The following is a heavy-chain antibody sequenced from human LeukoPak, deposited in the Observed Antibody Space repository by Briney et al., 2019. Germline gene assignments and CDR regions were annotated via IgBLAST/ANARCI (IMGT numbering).Heavy chain of an antibody. CDR3: ARDLRVVITGSFDS. Sequence: GGSLRLSCAASGFSFDDYGLTWVRQAPGKGLEWVSGINWNGDSTDYADSVKGRFTISRDNAKNSLYLQMDSLRAEDTALYYCARDLRVVITGSFDSWGQGTLVTVSS. CDR1: GFSFDDYG. D-gene: IGHD3-22*01. J-gene: IGHJ4*02. CDR2: INWNGDST. V-gene: IGHV3-20*04.